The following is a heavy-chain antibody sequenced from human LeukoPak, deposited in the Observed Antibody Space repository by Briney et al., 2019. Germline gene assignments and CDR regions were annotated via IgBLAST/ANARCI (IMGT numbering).Heavy chain of an antibody. Sequence: GGSLRLSCAASGFTFSNYDMHWVRQVTGKGPEWVSGIGAAGDTYYPDSVKGRFTISRDNSKNTLYLQMNSLRAEDTAVYYCARCRGGGLREYFDYWGQGTLVTVSS. V-gene: IGHV3-13*01. CDR3: ARCRGGGLREYFDY. CDR1: GFTFSNYD. D-gene: IGHD5-12*01. CDR2: IGAAGDT. J-gene: IGHJ4*02.